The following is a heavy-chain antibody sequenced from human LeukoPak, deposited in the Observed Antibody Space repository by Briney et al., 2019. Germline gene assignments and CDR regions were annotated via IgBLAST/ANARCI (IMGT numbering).Heavy chain of an antibody. V-gene: IGHV3-23*01. CDR2: ISGSGGNT. CDR3: AKWREGSASLFEY. CDR1: GFTFNSYE. D-gene: IGHD6-19*01. J-gene: IGHJ4*02. Sequence: GGSLRLSCAASGFTFNSYEMDWVRQAPGKGLEWVSAISGSGGNTYYTDSVKGRFTISRDNSKNTVYLQMNSLRAEDTAVYYCAKWREGSASLFEYWGQGTLVTVSS.